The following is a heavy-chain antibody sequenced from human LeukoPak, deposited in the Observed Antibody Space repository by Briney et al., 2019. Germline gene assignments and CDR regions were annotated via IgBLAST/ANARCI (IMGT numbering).Heavy chain of an antibody. CDR1: GFTFSSYW. D-gene: IGHD4-17*01. V-gene: IGHV3-74*01. CDR3: AAVINGPDTVTNAFDI. Sequence: GGSLRLSCAASGFTFSSYWMHWARQAPGKGLVWVSRINSDGSSTSYADSVKGRFTISRDNAKNTLYLQMNSLRAEDTAVYYCAAVINGPDTVTNAFDIWGQGTMVTVSS. J-gene: IGHJ3*02. CDR2: INSDGSST.